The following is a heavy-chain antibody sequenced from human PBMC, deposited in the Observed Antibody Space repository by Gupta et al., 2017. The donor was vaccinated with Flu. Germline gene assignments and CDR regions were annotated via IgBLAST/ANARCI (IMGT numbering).Heavy chain of an antibody. CDR1: FSDYG. D-gene: IGHD1-26*01. V-gene: IGHV3-30*03. CDR3: ARREGSTLWDFDP. Sequence: FSDYGMYWVRQAPGKGLEWVAVLSYDGSGKYYADSVKGRFTISRDKSKNTLYLQMNSRRAEDTAVYYCARREGSTLWDFDPWGQGTLVTVSS. J-gene: IGHJ5*02. CDR2: LSYDGSGK.